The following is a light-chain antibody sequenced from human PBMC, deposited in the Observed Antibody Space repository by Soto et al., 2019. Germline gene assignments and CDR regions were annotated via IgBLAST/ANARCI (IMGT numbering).Light chain of an antibody. V-gene: IGLV1-51*01. CDR3: GTWDSSLSVSYV. Sequence: VLTQPPSVSAAPGQKVTISCSGSSSNIGNNYVSWYQQLPGTAPKLLIYDNNKRPSGIPDRFSGSKSGTSATLGITGLQTGDEADYYCGTWDSSLSVSYVFGTGTKVTVL. CDR1: SSNIGNNY. CDR2: DNN. J-gene: IGLJ1*01.